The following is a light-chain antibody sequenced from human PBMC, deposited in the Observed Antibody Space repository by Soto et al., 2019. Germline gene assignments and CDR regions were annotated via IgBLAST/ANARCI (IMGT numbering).Light chain of an antibody. V-gene: IGLV1-47*01. J-gene: IGLJ3*02. CDR3: CSYAATSTLV. CDR1: SSNIGSNY. Sequence: QSVLTQPPSASGTPGQRVNISCSGSSSNIGSNYVYWYRQFPGTAPKLLIQRNNQRPSGVPARFSGSKSGTSASLAISGLRSEDEADYYCCSYAATSTLVFGGGTQLTVL. CDR2: RNN.